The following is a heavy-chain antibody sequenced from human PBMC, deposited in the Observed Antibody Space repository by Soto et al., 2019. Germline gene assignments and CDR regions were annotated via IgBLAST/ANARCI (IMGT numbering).Heavy chain of an antibody. CDR2: ISAYNGNT. CDR3: TREGSAPYYYYGMDA. CDR1: GDTITSYG. Sequence: ASVKASCKSSGDTITSYGISWVRQAPEQGLEWMGWISAYNGNTNYAQKLQDRVTMTTDTSTSTAYMELRSLRSDDTAIYYCTREGSAPYYYYGMDAWGQGTTVTV. J-gene: IGHJ6*02. V-gene: IGHV1-18*01. D-gene: IGHD3-10*01.